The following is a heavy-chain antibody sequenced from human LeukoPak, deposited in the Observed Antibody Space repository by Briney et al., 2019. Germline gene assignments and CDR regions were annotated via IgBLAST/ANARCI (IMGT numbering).Heavy chain of an antibody. CDR2: INHSGST. V-gene: IGHV4-34*01. CDR3: ARHGAGQWSYYYYMDV. D-gene: IGHD6-19*01. J-gene: IGHJ6*03. CDR1: GGSFSSYY. Sequence: PSETLSLTCAVYGGSFSSYYWSWIRQPPGKGLEWIGEINHSGSTNYNPSLKSRVTISVDTSKNQFSLKLSSVTAADTAVYYCARHGAGQWSYYYYMDVWGKGTTVTISS.